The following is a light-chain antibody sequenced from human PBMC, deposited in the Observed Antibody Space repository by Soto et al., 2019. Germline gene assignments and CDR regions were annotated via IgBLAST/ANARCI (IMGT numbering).Light chain of an antibody. V-gene: IGLV2-14*01. CDR1: RSDIGGYNY. Sequence: QSVLTQPASVSGSPGQSITISCTGSRSDIGGYNYVSWYQQHPGKAPKLIIYEVRNRPTGVSNRFSGSKSGNTASLTISGLQAEDEADYYCSSYSTSGSLVFGGGTQLTVL. CDR3: SSYSTSGSLV. CDR2: EVR. J-gene: IGLJ3*02.